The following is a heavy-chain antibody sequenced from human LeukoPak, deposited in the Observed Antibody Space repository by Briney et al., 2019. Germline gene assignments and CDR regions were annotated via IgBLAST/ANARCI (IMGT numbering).Heavy chain of an antibody. CDR3: ARDLYPHSSGPNWFDP. J-gene: IGHJ5*02. CDR2: IKQDGSEK. D-gene: IGHD6-19*01. V-gene: IGHV3-7*01. CDR1: GFTFSSYW. Sequence: GGSLRLSCAASGFTFSSYWMSWVRQAPGKGLEWVANIKQDGSEKYYVDSVKGRFTISRDNAKNSLYLQMNSLRAEDTAVYYCARDLYPHSSGPNWFDPWGQGTLVTVSS.